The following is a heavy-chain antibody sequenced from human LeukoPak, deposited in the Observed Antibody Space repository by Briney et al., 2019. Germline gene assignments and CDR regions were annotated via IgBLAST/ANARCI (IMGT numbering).Heavy chain of an antibody. CDR3: ARGSGYYYDSSGYCYPGGDY. V-gene: IGHV3-48*03. CDR2: ISSSGSTI. CDR1: GFTFSSYE. J-gene: IGHJ4*02. D-gene: IGHD3-22*01. Sequence: GGSLRLSCAASGFTFSSYEMNWVRQAPGKGLEWVSYISSSGSTIYYADSVKGRFTISRDNAKNSLYLQMNSLRAEDTAVYYCARGSGYYYDSSGYCYPGGDYWGQGTLVTVSS.